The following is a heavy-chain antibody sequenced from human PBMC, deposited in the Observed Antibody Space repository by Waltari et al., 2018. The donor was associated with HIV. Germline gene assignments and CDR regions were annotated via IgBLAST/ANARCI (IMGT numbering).Heavy chain of an antibody. CDR2: LSGSGGST. CDR3: AIQHNPLHNYYYGMDV. D-gene: IGHD1-1*01. V-gene: IGHV3-23*01. CDR1: GVTFRNYG. Sequence: EVQLLESGGGLVQPGGSLRLSCVASGVTFRNYGMTWVRQAPGKGLEWVSGLSGSGGSTHYADSVKGRFTISRDNSKDTLYLQMNTLRAKDTAVYYCAIQHNPLHNYYYGMDVWGQGTTVTVSS. J-gene: IGHJ6*02.